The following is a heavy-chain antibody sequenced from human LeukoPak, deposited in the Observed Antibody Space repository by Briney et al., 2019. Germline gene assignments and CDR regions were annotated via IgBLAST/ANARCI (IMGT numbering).Heavy chain of an antibody. Sequence: SETLSLTCAVYGGSFNGYYWSWIRQPPGKGLEWIGEINHSGSTNYNPSLKSRVTISVDTSKNQFSLRLTSVTAADTAVHYCARDPIRERDDYWGQGTLVTVSS. J-gene: IGHJ4*02. V-gene: IGHV4-34*01. CDR1: GGSFNGYY. CDR2: INHSGST. D-gene: IGHD3-16*01. CDR3: ARDPIRERDDY.